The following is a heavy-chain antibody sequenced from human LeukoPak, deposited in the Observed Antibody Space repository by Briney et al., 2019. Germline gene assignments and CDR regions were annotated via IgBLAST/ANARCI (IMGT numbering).Heavy chain of an antibody. CDR2: IYTSGST. J-gene: IGHJ4*02. D-gene: IGHD6-19*01. CDR1: GGSISSYY. Sequence: SETLSLTCTVSGGSISSYYWSWIRQPAGKGLGWIGRIYTSGSTDYNPSLKSRITLSVDTSKNQFSLKLSSVTAADTAVYYCAGVSSGWYNEFWGQGTLVTVSS. CDR3: AGVSSGWYNEF. V-gene: IGHV4-4*07.